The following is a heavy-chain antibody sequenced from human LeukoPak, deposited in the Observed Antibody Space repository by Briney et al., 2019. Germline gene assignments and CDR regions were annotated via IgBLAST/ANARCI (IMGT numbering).Heavy chain of an antibody. Sequence: PSETLSLTCSVSGVSVRGSYWSWIRQPAGRGLEWIGRIYSSGSVHYNPSLKSRVTMSIDTSKNEFSLTMNSVTAADTAGYYCARSNGFAALDSWAHGIPVTVSS. CDR2: IYSSGSV. CDR3: ARSNGFAALDS. V-gene: IGHV4-4*07. CDR1: GVSVRGSY. D-gene: IGHD2-8*01. J-gene: IGHJ5*01.